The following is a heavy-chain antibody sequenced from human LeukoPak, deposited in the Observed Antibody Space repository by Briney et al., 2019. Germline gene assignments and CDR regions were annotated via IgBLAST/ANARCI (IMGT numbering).Heavy chain of an antibody. D-gene: IGHD2-8*01. CDR1: GFTFSSYG. V-gene: IGHV3-30*02. CDR2: IRYDGGNK. J-gene: IGHJ4*02. Sequence: GGSLRLSCAASGFTFSSYGMHWVRQAPGKGLEWVAFIRYDGGNKYYADSVKGRFTISRDNSKNTLYLQMNSLRAEDTAVYYCAKDLGVPEDYWGQGTLVTVSS. CDR3: AKDLGVPEDY.